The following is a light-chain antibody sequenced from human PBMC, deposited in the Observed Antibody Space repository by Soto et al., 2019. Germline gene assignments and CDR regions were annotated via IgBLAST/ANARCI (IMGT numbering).Light chain of an antibody. CDR1: QGISSY. CDR3: QQLNNYPRT. Sequence: IQLTQSPSSLSASVGDRVTITCRASQGISSYLAWYQQKPGKAPKLLIYAASNLQSGVPSRFSGSGSGTDFILTISSLQPEDFATYYCQQLNNYPRTFGPGTKVDIK. J-gene: IGKJ3*01. CDR2: AAS. V-gene: IGKV1-9*01.